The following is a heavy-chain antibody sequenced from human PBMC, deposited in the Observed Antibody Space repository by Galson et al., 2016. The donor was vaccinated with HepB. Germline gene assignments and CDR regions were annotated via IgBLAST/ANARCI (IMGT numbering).Heavy chain of an antibody. CDR1: GLMYTHYA. Sequence: SLRLSCAVSGLMYTHYAMNWVRQAPGKGLEWVSIIDDSGDHIYYAESVQGRFTISRDKAPNTLYLQMNSLRAEDTAVYYCARDLDVEESSGWYDAFDLWGQGTMVTVSS. V-gene: IGHV3-23*01. CDR2: IDDSGDHI. CDR3: ARDLDVEESSGWYDAFDL. D-gene: IGHD6-19*01. J-gene: IGHJ3*01.